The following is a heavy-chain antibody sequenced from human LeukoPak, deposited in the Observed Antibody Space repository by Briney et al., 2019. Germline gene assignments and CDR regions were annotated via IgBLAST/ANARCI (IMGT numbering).Heavy chain of an antibody. CDR3: ARGEWSSSPFDY. CDR2: ISPTGSRI. Sequence: GGTLRLSCAASGFTFTDYYMSWIRQAPGKGLEWISYISPTGSRIYYTDSVKGRFTISRDNAKKSLILQMNSPRADDTAVYYCARGEWSSSPFDYWGQGTLVTVSS. J-gene: IGHJ4*02. D-gene: IGHD6-6*01. CDR1: GFTFTDYY. V-gene: IGHV3-11*01.